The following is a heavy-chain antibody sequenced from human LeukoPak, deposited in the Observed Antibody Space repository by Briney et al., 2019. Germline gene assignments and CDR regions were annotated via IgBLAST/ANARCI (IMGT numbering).Heavy chain of an antibody. Sequence: SETLSLTCAVSGGSISSYYCSWIRKSPGKGLEWIGYINYSGNTAYNPSLKSRATISVDTPKNQFSLKLSSVTAADAAVYYCARGTGYLDYWGQGTLVTVSS. CDR2: INYSGNT. J-gene: IGHJ4*02. V-gene: IGHV4-59*08. D-gene: IGHD1-1*01. CDR1: GGSISSYY. CDR3: ARGTGYLDY.